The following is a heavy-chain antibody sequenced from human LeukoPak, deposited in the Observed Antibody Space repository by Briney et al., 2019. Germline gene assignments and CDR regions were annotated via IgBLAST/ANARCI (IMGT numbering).Heavy chain of an antibody. Sequence: SETLSLTCTVSGGSISSSSYYWGWIRQPPGKGLEWIGSIYYSGSTYYNPSLKSRVTISVDTSKNQFSLKLSSVTAADTAVYYCARHAGRGYSPNWFDPWGQGTLVTVSS. J-gene: IGHJ5*02. CDR3: ARHAGRGYSPNWFDP. D-gene: IGHD3-22*01. CDR1: GGSISSSSYY. CDR2: IYYSGST. V-gene: IGHV4-39*01.